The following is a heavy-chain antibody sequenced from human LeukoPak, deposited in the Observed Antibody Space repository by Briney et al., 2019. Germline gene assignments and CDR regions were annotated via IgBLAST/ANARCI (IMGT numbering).Heavy chain of an antibody. Sequence: PGGSLRLFCTASGFTVSSNFMSWVRQAPGKGLEWVSVIYSGGSTYYADSVKGRFTISRDNSKNTLYLQMNSLRAEDTAVYYCASWHQHAFDYEGQGTVTMVSS. CDR2: IYSGGST. J-gene: IGHJ4*02. D-gene: IGHD6-13*01. CDR1: GFTVSSNF. CDR3: ASWHQHAFDY. V-gene: IGHV3-53*01.